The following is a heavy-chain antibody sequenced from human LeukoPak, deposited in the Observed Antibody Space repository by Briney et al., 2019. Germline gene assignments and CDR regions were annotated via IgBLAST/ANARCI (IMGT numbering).Heavy chain of an antibody. CDR3: ARAVLGITMVRGVNTEYFQH. J-gene: IGHJ1*01. CDR2: IYYSGST. D-gene: IGHD3-10*01. V-gene: IGHV4-30-4*01. Sequence: SETLSLTCTVSGGSTSSGDYYWSWIRQPPGKGLEWIGYIYYSGSTYYNPSLKSRVTISVDTSKNQFSLKLSSVTAADTAVYYCARAVLGITMVRGVNTEYFQHWGQGTLVTVSS. CDR1: GGSTSSGDYY.